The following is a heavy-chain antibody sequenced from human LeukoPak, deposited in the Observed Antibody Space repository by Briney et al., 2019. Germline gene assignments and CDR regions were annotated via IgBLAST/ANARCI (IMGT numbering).Heavy chain of an antibody. V-gene: IGHV3-15*01. D-gene: IGHD6-19*01. CDR1: GFTFSNAW. J-gene: IGHJ4*02. Sequence: TGGSLRLSCTASGFTFSNAWMSWVRQAPGKGLEWVGRIKRKTDGGTTDYAAPVKGRFTISRDDSKNTLYLQMNSLKTEDTAVYYCTTALGIAVAGTDYWGQGTLVTVSS. CDR3: TTALGIAVAGTDY. CDR2: IKRKTDGGTT.